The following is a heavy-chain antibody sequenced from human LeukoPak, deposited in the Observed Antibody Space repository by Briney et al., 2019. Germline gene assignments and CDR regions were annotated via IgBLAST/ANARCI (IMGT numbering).Heavy chain of an antibody. J-gene: IGHJ4*02. CDR1: GLTFSSYA. Sequence: GGSLRLSCAASGLTFSSYAMTWVRQAPGKGLEWVSAISGIGGSAFYADFVKGRFTISRDNFKNTLYLQMNSLRAEDTAVYYCAKSSKAVMYYFDYWGQGTLVTVSS. V-gene: IGHV3-23*01. D-gene: IGHD3-16*01. CDR2: ISGIGGSA. CDR3: AKSSKAVMYYFDY.